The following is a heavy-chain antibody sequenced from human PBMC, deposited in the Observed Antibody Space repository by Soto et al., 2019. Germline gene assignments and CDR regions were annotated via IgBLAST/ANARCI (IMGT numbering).Heavy chain of an antibody. D-gene: IGHD3-22*01. CDR3: ARDYYKYYDSSGYYRSPAY. Sequence: GGSLRLSCAASGFTFSSYAMSWVRQAPGKGLEWVSVISGSGDKTFYADSVKGRFTNSRDNSRNTLFLQMNSLRAEDTAVYYCARDYYKYYDSSGYYRSPAYWGQGTLVTVSS. CDR1: GFTFSSYA. V-gene: IGHV3-23*01. J-gene: IGHJ4*02. CDR2: ISGSGDKT.